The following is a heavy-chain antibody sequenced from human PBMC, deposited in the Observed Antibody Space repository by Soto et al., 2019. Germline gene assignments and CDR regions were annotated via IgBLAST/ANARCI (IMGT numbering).Heavy chain of an antibody. D-gene: IGHD4-17*01. V-gene: IGHV3-21*01. J-gene: IGHJ4*02. Sequence: EVQLVESGGGLVQPGGSLRLSCAASGFTFSSYSMNWVRQAPGKGLEWVSSISSSSSYIYYADSVKGRFTISRDNAKNSLYLQMNRLRAEDTAVYYCARQVYDYGDYVWYFDYWGQGTLVTVSS. CDR3: ARQVYDYGDYVWYFDY. CDR2: ISSSSSYI. CDR1: GFTFSSYS.